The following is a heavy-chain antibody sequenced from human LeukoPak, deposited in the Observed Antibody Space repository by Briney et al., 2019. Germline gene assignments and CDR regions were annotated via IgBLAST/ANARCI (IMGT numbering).Heavy chain of an antibody. Sequence: GGSLRLSCATSGFPFSPYTVNWVRQAPGKGLEWVSYISSSSSTIYYADSVKGRFTISRDNAKNSLYLQMNSLRDEDTAVYYCARAGTRGYYYGMDVWGQGTTVTVSS. J-gene: IGHJ6*02. D-gene: IGHD1-26*01. CDR2: ISSSSSTI. CDR1: GFPFSPYT. V-gene: IGHV3-48*02. CDR3: ARAGTRGYYYGMDV.